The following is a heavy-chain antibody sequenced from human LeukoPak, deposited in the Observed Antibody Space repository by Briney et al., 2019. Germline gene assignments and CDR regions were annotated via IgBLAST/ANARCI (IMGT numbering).Heavy chain of an antibody. Sequence: PGGSLRLSCAASGFTFSSYAMSWVRQAPGKGLEWVSAISGSGGSTYYADSVKGRFTISRDNSKNTLYLQMNSLRAEDTAVYYCAKSTYYYDSSGYYDNAFDIWGQGTMVTVSS. D-gene: IGHD3-22*01. CDR3: AKSTYYYDSSGYYDNAFDI. V-gene: IGHV3-23*01. CDR2: ISGSGGST. CDR1: GFTFSSYA. J-gene: IGHJ3*02.